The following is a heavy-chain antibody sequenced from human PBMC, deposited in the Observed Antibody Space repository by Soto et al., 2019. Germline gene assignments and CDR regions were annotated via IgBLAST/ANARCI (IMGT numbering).Heavy chain of an antibody. CDR2: ISDSGGRT. V-gene: IGHV3-23*01. J-gene: IGHJ5*02. D-gene: IGHD1-7*01. CDR1: GFTFSNSA. Sequence: DVQLLESGGGLVHPGGSLRLSCAASGFTFSNSAMSWVRQAPGKGLEWVSTISDSGGRTYYADSVKGRFTISRDNSKNTLYVQMNSLKAEDTAVYYWAKATGTTSNWFDPWGQGTLVTVSS. CDR3: AKATGTTSNWFDP.